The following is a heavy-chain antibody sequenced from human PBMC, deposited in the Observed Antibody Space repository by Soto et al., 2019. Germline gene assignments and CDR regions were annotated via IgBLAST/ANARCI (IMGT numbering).Heavy chain of an antibody. J-gene: IGHJ5*02. V-gene: IGHV3-23*01. Sequence: EVQLLESGGGLVQPGGSLRLSCAASGFTFSSYAMSWVRQAPGKGLEWVSAISGSGGSTYYADSVKGRFTISRDNSKNTLYLQMNSLRAEDTAVYYFAKDNSVVVVPAAIYLNYNWFDPWGQGTLVTVSS. CDR1: GFTFSSYA. D-gene: IGHD2-2*01. CDR2: ISGSGGST. CDR3: AKDNSVVVVPAAIYLNYNWFDP.